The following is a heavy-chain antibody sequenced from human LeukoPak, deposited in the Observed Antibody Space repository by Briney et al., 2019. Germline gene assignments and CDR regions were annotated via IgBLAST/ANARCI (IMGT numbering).Heavy chain of an antibody. CDR2: IIPIFGTA. D-gene: IGHD3-3*01. CDR3: ARTKYYDFWSGYLKLNWFDP. CDR1: GGTFSSYA. J-gene: IGHJ5*02. Sequence: ASVKVSCKASGGTFSSYAISWVRQAPGRGLEWMGGIIPIFGTANYAQKFQGRVTITADESTSTAYMELSSLRSEDTAVYYCARTKYYDFWSGYLKLNWFDPWGQGTLVTVSS. V-gene: IGHV1-69*13.